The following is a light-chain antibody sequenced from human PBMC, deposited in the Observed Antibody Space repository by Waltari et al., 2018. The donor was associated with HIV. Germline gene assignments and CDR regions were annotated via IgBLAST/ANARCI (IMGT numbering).Light chain of an antibody. CDR1: QSVSRTY. CDR2: GAS. Sequence: ENVLTQSPGTLSLYPGERATLSCGASQSVSRTYVTWYQQKDGQPPMLLIYGASRMATGIPDRFRGSGSGTEFTLTISRLEPEDFAVSYCQQVGSSPYTFGQGTKLEIK. V-gene: IGKV3-20*01. CDR3: QQVGSSPYT. J-gene: IGKJ2*01.